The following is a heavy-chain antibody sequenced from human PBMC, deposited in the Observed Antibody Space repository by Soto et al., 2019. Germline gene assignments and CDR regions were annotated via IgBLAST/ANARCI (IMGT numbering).Heavy chain of an antibody. CDR3: ARGPPDYGRTIYYFDY. CDR2: IYYSGST. V-gene: IGHV4-30-4*01. D-gene: IGHD4-17*01. Sequence: SETLSLTCTVSGGSISSGDYYWSWIRQPPGKGLEWIGYIYYSGSTYYNPSLKSRVTISVDTSKNQFSLKLSSVTAADTAVYYCARGPPDYGRTIYYFDYWGQGTLVTVSS. CDR1: GGSISSGDYY. J-gene: IGHJ4*02.